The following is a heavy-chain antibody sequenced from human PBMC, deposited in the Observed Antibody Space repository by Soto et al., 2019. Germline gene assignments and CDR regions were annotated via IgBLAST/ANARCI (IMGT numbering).Heavy chain of an antibody. D-gene: IGHD5-12*01. Sequence: EVQLVDAGGGLVQPGGSLKLSCAASGFTFSTSWMTCVRQTPGKGPEWVASIKEDGSEKCYVDSVKGRFTISTDNAQTSHSLQMNSLRVEDTAVYFCARDRAYSPLDMWGKGTMVTVSS. CDR2: IKEDGSEK. V-gene: IGHV3-7*01. J-gene: IGHJ3*02. CDR1: GFTFSTSW. CDR3: ARDRAYSPLDM.